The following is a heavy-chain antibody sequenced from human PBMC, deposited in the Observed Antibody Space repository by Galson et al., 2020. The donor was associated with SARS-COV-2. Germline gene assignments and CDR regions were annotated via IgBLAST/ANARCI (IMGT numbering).Heavy chain of an antibody. CDR1: GYSISSGYY. J-gene: IGHJ6*03. Sequence: SGYSISSGYYWGWIRQPPGKGLEWIGSIYHSGSTYYNPSLKSRVTISVDTSKNQFSLKLSSVTAADTAVYYCARGHESAVAGILLPYYYYYMDVWGKGTTVTVSS. CDR2: IYHSGST. CDR3: ARGHESAVAGILLPYYYYYMDV. D-gene: IGHD6-19*01. V-gene: IGHV4-38-2*02.